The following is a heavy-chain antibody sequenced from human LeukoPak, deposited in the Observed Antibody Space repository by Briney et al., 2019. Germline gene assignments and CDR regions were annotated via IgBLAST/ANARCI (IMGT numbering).Heavy chain of an antibody. CDR2: ISSSGSTI. Sequence: GSLRLSCAASGFTFSSYEMNWVRQAPGKGLEWVSYISSSGSTIYYADSVKGRFTISRDNSKNTLYLQMNSLRAEDTAVYYCAKGSGTAEEYWGQGTLVTVSS. D-gene: IGHD6-25*01. V-gene: IGHV3-48*03. J-gene: IGHJ4*02. CDR1: GFTFSSYE. CDR3: AKGSGTAEEY.